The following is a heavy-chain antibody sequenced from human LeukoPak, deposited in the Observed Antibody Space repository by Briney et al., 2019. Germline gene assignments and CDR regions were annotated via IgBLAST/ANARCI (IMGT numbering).Heavy chain of an antibody. D-gene: IGHD3-22*01. CDR3: ARRLPYDSSGYYGNYFDY. CDR1: GGSFSGYY. J-gene: IGHJ4*02. Sequence: SETLSLTCAVYGGSFSGYYWSWIRQPPGKGLEWIGEINHSVSTNYNPPLKSRVTISVDTSKNQFSLKLSSVTAADTAVYYCARRLPYDSSGYYGNYFDYWGQGTLVTVSS. CDR2: INHSVST. V-gene: IGHV4-34*01.